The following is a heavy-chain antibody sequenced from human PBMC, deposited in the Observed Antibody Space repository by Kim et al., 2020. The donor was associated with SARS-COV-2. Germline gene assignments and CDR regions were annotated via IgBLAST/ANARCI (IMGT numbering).Heavy chain of an antibody. CDR1: GGSISSSSYY. V-gene: IGHV4-39*01. D-gene: IGHD4-17*01. Sequence: SETLSLTCTVSGGSISSSSYYWGWIRQPPGKGLEWIGSIYYSGSTYYNPSLKSRVTISVDTSKNQFSLKLSSVTAADTAVYYCARHIRNYGDPYYYYYYGMDVWGQGTTVTVSS. CDR2: IYYSGST. J-gene: IGHJ6*02. CDR3: ARHIRNYGDPYYYYYYGMDV.